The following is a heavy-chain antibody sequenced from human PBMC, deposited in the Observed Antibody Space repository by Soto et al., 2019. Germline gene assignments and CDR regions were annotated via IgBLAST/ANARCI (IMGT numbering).Heavy chain of an antibody. CDR1: GVSFRDSY. CDR3: ARGFASGSYFNAFDI. CDR2: INHRGSR. Sequence: PSETLSLTCAVYGVSFRDSYWNWIRQPPGKGLEWIGEINHRGSRNYNPSLEGRVRISVDTSKNQFSLIVSSVTAADTAVYYCARGFASGSYFNAFDIWGQGTMVTVSS. D-gene: IGHD1-26*01. V-gene: IGHV4-34*01. J-gene: IGHJ3*02.